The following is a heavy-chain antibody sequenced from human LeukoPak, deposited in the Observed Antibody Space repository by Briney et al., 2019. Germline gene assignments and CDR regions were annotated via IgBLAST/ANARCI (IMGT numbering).Heavy chain of an antibody. CDR3: AREEAYGSTSDAFDI. J-gene: IGHJ3*02. CDR2: INHSGST. D-gene: IGHD6-6*01. V-gene: IGHV4-34*01. Sequence: SETLSLTCAVYGVSFSGSYWSWIRQPPGKGLEWIGEINHSGSTNYNPSLKSRVTISVDTSKNQFSLKLSSVTAADTAVYYCAREEAYGSTSDAFDIWGQGTMVTVSS. CDR1: GVSFSGSY.